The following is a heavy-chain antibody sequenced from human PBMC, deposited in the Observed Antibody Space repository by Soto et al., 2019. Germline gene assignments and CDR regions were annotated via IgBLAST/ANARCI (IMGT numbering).Heavy chain of an antibody. CDR3: ARDRGDSSSSRFDY. Sequence: QVQLVQSGAEVKKPGASVKVSCKASGYTFTSYAMHWVRQAPGQRLEWMGWINAGNGNTKYSQKFQGSVTITRDTSASTAYMELSSLRSEDTAVYYCARDRGDSSSSRFDYWGQGTLVTVSS. J-gene: IGHJ4*02. D-gene: IGHD6-6*01. CDR1: GYTFTSYA. V-gene: IGHV1-3*01. CDR2: INAGNGNT.